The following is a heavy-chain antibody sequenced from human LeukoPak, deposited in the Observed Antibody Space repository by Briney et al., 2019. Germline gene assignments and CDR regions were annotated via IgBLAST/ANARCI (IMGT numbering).Heavy chain of an antibody. CDR3: ARNQLRSVYYYYYGMDV. V-gene: IGHV3-48*04. J-gene: IGHJ6*02. D-gene: IGHD3-3*01. Sequence: GGSLRLSCAASGFTFSSYAMSWVRQAPGKGLEWVSYISSSGSTIYYADSVKGRFTISRDNAKNSLYLQMNSLRAEDTAVYYCARNQLRSVYYYYYGMDVWGQGTTVTVSS. CDR1: GFTFSSYA. CDR2: ISSSGSTI.